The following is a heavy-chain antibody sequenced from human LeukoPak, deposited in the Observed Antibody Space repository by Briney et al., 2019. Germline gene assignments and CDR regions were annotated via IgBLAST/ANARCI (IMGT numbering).Heavy chain of an antibody. CDR1: GFTFSSYS. CDR2: ISSSSSYI. Sequence: PGGSLRLSCAASGFTFSSYSMNWVRQAPGKGLEWVSSISSSSSYIYYADSVKGRFTISRDNAKNSLYLQMNSLRAEDTAVYYCARGVRPPGYATVYYFDYWGQGTLVTVSS. J-gene: IGHJ4*02. V-gene: IGHV3-21*01. CDR3: ARGVRPPGYATVYYFDY. D-gene: IGHD2-8*01.